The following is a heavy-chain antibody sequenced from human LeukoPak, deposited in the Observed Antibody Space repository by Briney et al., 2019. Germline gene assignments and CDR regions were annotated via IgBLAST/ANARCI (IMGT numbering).Heavy chain of an antibody. CDR1: GYTFTSYY. CDR3: ARAGITGTTLEDWFDP. V-gene: IGHV1-46*01. Sequence: ASGKVSCKASGYTFTSYYMHWVRQAPGQGLEWMGIINPSGGSTSYAQKFQGRVTMTRDMSTSTVYMELSSLRSEDTAVYYCARAGITGTTLEDWFDPWGQGTLVTVSS. CDR2: INPSGGST. D-gene: IGHD1-7*01. J-gene: IGHJ5*02.